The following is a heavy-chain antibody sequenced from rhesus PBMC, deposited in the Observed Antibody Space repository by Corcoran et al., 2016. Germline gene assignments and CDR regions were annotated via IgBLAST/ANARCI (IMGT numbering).Heavy chain of an antibody. J-gene: IGHJ4*01. CDR3: ARVLIAAAGRTIFDY. V-gene: IGHV4-122*02. CDR1: GGTISSGYYY. Sequence: QVQLQESGPGLVKPSETLSLTCAVSGGTISSGYYYWSWIRQPPGKGLAWIWYITYSGRTSYNPSLKSRVTISRDTSKNQFSLMLSSVTAADTAVYYCARVLIAAAGRTIFDYWGQGVLVTVSS. D-gene: IGHD6S26*01. CDR2: ITYSGRT.